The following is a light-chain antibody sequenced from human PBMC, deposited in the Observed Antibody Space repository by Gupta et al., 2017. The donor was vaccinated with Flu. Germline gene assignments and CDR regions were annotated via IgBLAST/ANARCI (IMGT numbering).Light chain of an antibody. CDR1: QSVSSW. V-gene: IGKV1-5*03. CDR2: KAS. Sequence: ASTLPAAVGDSVSITCRARQSVSSWVAWYQQKPGKAPKLLIYKASTVQSGGPSRFSGSGSGTDFTLSISSLQAEDFATYYCQQYHTDRWAFGQGTKVEI. J-gene: IGKJ1*01. CDR3: QQYHTDRWA.